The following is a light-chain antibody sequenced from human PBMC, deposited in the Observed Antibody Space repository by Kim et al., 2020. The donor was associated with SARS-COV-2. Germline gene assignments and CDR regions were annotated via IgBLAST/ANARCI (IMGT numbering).Light chain of an antibody. Sequence: GTTVTAPCPRSSGRIDANYVQWYQQRPGGVPTAVIYEDDHRPSGVSDRFSGSIDNSSNSASLTISGLRTEDEADYYCQSYNRDNVLFGGGTQLTVL. CDR2: EDD. CDR1: SGRIDANY. CDR3: QSYNRDNVL. J-gene: IGLJ2*01. V-gene: IGLV6-57*03.